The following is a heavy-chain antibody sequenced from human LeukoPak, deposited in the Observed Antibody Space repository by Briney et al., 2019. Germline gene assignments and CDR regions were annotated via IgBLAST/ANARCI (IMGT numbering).Heavy chain of an antibody. CDR2: ISAYNGNT. J-gene: IGHJ4*02. CDR1: GYSFTNYG. CDR3: GRDPDY. Sequence: ASVKVSCKASGYSFTNYGISWLRQAPGQGLEWMGWISAYNGNTKFAQKFQGRVTLTTDTSTTTAYMAVRSQSSGERAVYYCGRDPDYWGQGTLVTVSS. V-gene: IGHV1-18*01.